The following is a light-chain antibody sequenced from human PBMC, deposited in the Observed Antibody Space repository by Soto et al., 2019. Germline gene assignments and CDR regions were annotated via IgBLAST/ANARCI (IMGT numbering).Light chain of an antibody. CDR1: QGIGNF. Sequence: DIQMTQSPSSLSASVGDRVTITCRASQGIGNFLAWYQQKPGKVPKLLIYAASTLQSGVPSRFSGSGSGTDFTLTISSLQPEDAATYYGQKYNSAPLTFGGGTKVESK. CDR3: QKYNSAPLT. J-gene: IGKJ4*01. V-gene: IGKV1-27*01. CDR2: AAS.